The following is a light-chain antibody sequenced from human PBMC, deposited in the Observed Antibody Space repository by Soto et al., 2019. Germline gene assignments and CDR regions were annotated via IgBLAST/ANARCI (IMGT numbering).Light chain of an antibody. Sequence: EIEMTQSPATLSLSPGDTATLSCRASQSVHSNLAWFQQHPGQAPRLLIYGASSRATGIPVRFSGSGSGTEVTLTISSLQPEDFAVYYCQQYTDWPWGTFGGGTKVGIK. CDR2: GAS. CDR1: QSVHSN. CDR3: QQYTDWPWGT. J-gene: IGKJ4*01. V-gene: IGKV3-15*01.